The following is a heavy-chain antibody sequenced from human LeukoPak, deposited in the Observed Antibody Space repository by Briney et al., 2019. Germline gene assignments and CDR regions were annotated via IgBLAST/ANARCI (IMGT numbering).Heavy chain of an antibody. D-gene: IGHD3-10*01. J-gene: IGHJ4*02. V-gene: IGHV4-30-4*01. CDR1: GGSISSGDYY. CDR3: ARVYGTVWFGIDC. Sequence: SETLSLTCTVSGGSISSGDYYWSWLRQPPGKGLEWIGYIYYSGSTYYNPSLKSRVTISVDTSKNQFSLKLSSVTAADTAVYYCARVYGTVWFGIDCWGQGTLATVSS. CDR2: IYYSGST.